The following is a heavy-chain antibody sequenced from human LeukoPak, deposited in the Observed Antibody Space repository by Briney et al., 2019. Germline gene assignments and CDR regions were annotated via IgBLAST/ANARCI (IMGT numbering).Heavy chain of an antibody. V-gene: IGHV4-30-4*01. CDR2: IYYSGST. CDR3: ARESSGEYYFDY. Sequence: SQTLSLTCTVSGGSISSGDYYWSWIRQPPGKGLEWIGYIYYSGSTNYNPSLKGRVTISVDTSKNQFSLKLSSVTAADTAVYYCARESSGEYYFDYWGQGTLVTVSS. J-gene: IGHJ4*02. D-gene: IGHD3-10*01. CDR1: GGSISSGDYY.